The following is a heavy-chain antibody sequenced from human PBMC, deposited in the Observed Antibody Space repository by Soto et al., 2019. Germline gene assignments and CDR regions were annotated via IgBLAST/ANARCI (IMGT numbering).Heavy chain of an antibody. Sequence: EVQLLESGGGLVQPGGSLRLSCAASGFTFSSYAMSWVRQAPGKGLEWVSAISGSGGSTYYADSVKGRFTISRDNSKNTLYLQMNSLRAEDTAVYYCAKDWGIAAAGAMTPLDYWGQGTLVTVSS. CDR2: ISGSGGST. CDR1: GFTFSSYA. V-gene: IGHV3-23*01. D-gene: IGHD6-13*01. CDR3: AKDWGIAAAGAMTPLDY. J-gene: IGHJ4*02.